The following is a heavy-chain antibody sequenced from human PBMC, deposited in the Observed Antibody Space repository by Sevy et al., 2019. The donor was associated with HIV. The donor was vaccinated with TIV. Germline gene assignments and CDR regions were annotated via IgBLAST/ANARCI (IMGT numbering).Heavy chain of an antibody. V-gene: IGHV3-21*01. D-gene: IGHD6-6*01. J-gene: IGHJ4*02. CDR2: ISSSSYI. CDR3: ARLRSSSSGSCDY. CDR1: GFTFSSYS. Sequence: GGSLRLSCAASGFTFSSYSMNWVRQAPGKGLEWVSSISSSSYIYYADSVKGRFTISRDNAKNSLYLQMNSLRAEDTAVYYCARLRSSSSGSCDYWGQGTLVTVSS.